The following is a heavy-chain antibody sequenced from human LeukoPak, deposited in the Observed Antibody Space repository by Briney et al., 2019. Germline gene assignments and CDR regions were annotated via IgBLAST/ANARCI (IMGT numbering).Heavy chain of an antibody. CDR2: IYYSGST. CDR3: ARDGARGYDFWSGYYSGKELIWFDP. CDR1: GGSISSGGYY. D-gene: IGHD3-3*01. Sequence: SETLSLTRTVSGGSISSGGYYWSWIRQHPGKGLGWIGYIYYSGSTYYNPSLKSRVTISVDTSKNQFSLKLRSVTAADTAVYYCARDGARGYDFWSGYYSGKELIWFDPWGQGTLVTVSS. J-gene: IGHJ5*02. V-gene: IGHV4-31*03.